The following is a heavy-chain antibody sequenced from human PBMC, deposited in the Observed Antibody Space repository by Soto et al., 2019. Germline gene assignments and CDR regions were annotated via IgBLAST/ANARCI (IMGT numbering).Heavy chain of an antibody. CDR1: WYPIRSASF. J-gene: IGHJ4*01. D-gene: IGHD6-19*01. CDR2: IYHGGTT. V-gene: IGHV4-38-2*02. CDR3: ARVHVMVVAGSTFDY. Sequence: PPETRCLSCTVSWYPIRSASFGAWIGQPPGKAPALIASIYHGGTTFYNPSLKSRITISVDTSNNQFSLKLTSVTAADTAVYYCARVHVMVVAGSTFDYWGHGTLVTVSS.